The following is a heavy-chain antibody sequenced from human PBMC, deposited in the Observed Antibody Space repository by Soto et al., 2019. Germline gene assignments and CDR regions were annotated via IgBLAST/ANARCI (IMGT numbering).Heavy chain of an antibody. V-gene: IGHV1-69*01. D-gene: IGHD3-10*01. CDR3: ARVLYYGTGSYSPNGTYV. CDR2: VSPPFRTS. J-gene: IGHJ6*02. Sequence: QVQLVQSGAEVKKPGSSVKVSCKTSGVSFNNNGIGWVRQAPGHGLEWMGGVSPPFRTSNYARKFQGRVSITAHASSRTDTLELSILPSEATPQYYCARVLYYGTGSYSPNGTYVWCPGTTVTVSS. CDR1: GVSFNNNG.